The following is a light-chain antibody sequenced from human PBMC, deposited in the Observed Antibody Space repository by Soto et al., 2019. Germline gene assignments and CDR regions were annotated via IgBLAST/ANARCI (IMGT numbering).Light chain of an antibody. CDR3: SSYTTSGTVI. Sequence: QSALTQPASVSGSPGQSITISCTGTSSDVGDHNYVSWYQQQPGKAPKLMIYAVSNRPSGVSNRFSGSKSGNTASLTISGLQAEDEADYYCSSYTTSGTVIFGGGTQLTVL. CDR1: SSDVGDHNY. J-gene: IGLJ2*01. CDR2: AVS. V-gene: IGLV2-14*03.